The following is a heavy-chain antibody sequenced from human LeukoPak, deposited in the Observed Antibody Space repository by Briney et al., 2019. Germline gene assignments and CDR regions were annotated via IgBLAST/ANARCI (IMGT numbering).Heavy chain of an antibody. D-gene: IGHD2-8*01. CDR1: GGSISSGGYS. CDR3: ARGYCTNGVCSSDYFDY. V-gene: IGHV4-30-2*01. CDR2: IYHSGST. J-gene: IGHJ4*02. Sequence: SQTLSLTCAVSGGSISSGGYSWSWIRQPPGKGLEWIGYIYHSGSTYYNPSLKSRVTISVDRSKNQFSLKLSSVTAADTAVYYCARGYCTNGVCSSDYFDYWGQGTLVTVSS.